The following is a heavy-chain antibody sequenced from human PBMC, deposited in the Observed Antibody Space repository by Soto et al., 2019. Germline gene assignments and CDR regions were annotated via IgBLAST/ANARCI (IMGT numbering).Heavy chain of an antibody. CDR1: GFTFTSFA. CDR3: AIGEWLSTSYFDS. Sequence: EVQLLESGGRLVQPGGSLRLSFAASGFTFTSFAMSWVRQAPGKGREWFSGISGSGGATYYADSVKGRFTISRDNSKSTLYRQMNSLRAEDTAVYYCAIGEWLSTSYFDSWGQGTLLTVSS. CDR2: ISGSGGAT. J-gene: IGHJ4*02. V-gene: IGHV3-23*01. D-gene: IGHD3-3*01.